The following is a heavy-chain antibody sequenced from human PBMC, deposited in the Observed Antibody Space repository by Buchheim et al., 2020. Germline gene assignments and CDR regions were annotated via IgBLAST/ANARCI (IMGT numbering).Heavy chain of an antibody. V-gene: IGHV4-59*01. CDR3: ARSPWGWLQSDYYYYGMDV. Sequence: QVQLQESGPGLVKPSETLSLTCSVSGVSISSFYWSWIRQPPGKGLEWIGHIYDSGYTNYNPSLKSRVTISVDTSKSQLSLKLSSVTAADTAVYYCARSPWGWLQSDYYYYGMDVWGQGTT. CDR1: GVSISSFY. D-gene: IGHD5-24*01. J-gene: IGHJ6*02. CDR2: IYDSGYT.